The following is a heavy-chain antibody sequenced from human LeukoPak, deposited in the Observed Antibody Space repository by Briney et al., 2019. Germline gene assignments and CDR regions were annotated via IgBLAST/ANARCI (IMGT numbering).Heavy chain of an antibody. CDR3: ARDFQRLGSDAFDF. V-gene: IGHV4-34*11. CDR2: AYHTGST. CDR1: GGSITGYY. J-gene: IGHJ3*01. D-gene: IGHD2-15*01. Sequence: SETLSLTCAVYGGSITGYYWSWIRQPPGKGLEWVGYAYHTGSTSSNPSLKSRATMSVDTSKNQFSLRLTSLTAADTAVYYCARDFQRLGSDAFDFWGQGTMVTVSS.